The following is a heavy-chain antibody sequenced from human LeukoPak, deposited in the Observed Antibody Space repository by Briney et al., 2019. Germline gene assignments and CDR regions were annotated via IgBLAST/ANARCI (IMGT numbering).Heavy chain of an antibody. V-gene: IGHV3-48*04. Sequence: GALRLSCAASGFTFRCYNMNWVRPASGEGLEGGSYISSSSSTIYYADSVKGRFTISRDNAKNSLYLQMNSLRAEDTAVYYCARGGWDFGEFDYWGQGTLVTVSS. CDR2: ISSSSSTI. CDR3: ARGGWDFGEFDY. D-gene: IGHD3-10*01. CDR1: GFTFRCYN. J-gene: IGHJ4*02.